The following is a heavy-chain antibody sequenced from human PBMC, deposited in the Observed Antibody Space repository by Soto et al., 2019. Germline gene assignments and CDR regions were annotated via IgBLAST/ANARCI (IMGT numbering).Heavy chain of an antibody. V-gene: IGHV3-23*01. CDR1: GFTCSNYA. CDR2: ITGSSDNT. CDR3: AKDHLNSWSQGYFDY. Sequence: GGSLRLSCAASGFTCSNYAMSWVRQAPGKGLEWVSTITGSSDNTFHADSVKGRFTISRDNSKNTLYLQMNSLRAEDTAVYYCAKDHLNSWSQGYFDYWGLGTLVTVSS. D-gene: IGHD6-13*01. J-gene: IGHJ4*02.